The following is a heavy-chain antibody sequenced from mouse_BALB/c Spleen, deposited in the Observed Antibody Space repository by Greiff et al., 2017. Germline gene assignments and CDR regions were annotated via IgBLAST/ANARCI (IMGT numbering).Heavy chain of an antibody. CDR3: TTDYGSSSAWFAY. D-gene: IGHD1-1*01. Sequence: DVKLQESGTVLARPGASVKMSCKASGYTFTSYWMHWVKQRPGQGLEWIGAIYPGNSDTSYNQKFKGKAKLTAVTSTSTAYMELSSLTNEDSAVYYCTTDYGSSSAWFAYWGQGTLVTVSA. CDR2: IYPGNSDT. CDR1: GYTFTSYW. J-gene: IGHJ3*01. V-gene: IGHV1-5*01.